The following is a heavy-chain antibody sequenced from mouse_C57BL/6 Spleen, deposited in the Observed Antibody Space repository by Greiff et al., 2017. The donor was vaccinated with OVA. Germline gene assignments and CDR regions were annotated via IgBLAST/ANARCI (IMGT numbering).Heavy chain of an antibody. Sequence: QVQLQQSGPELVKPGASVKISCKASGYAFSSYWMNWVKQRPGKGLEWIGQIYPGDGDTNYNGKFKGKATLTADKSSSTAYMQLSSLTSEDSAVYYCARGDYSYAMDYWGQGTSVTVSS. V-gene: IGHV1-80*01. D-gene: IGHD2-13*01. J-gene: IGHJ4*01. CDR1: GYAFSSYW. CDR2: IYPGDGDT. CDR3: ARGDYSYAMDY.